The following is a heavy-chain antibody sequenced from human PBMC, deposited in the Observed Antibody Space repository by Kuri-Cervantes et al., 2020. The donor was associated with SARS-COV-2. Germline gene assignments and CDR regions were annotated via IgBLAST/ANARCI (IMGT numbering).Heavy chain of an antibody. V-gene: IGHV4-61*08. CDR1: GGSISSGDYY. CDR2: IYYSGST. D-gene: IGHD6-6*01. Sequence: ESLKISCTVSGGSISSGDYYWSWIRQPPGKGLEWIGYIYYSGSTNYNPSLKSRVTISVDTSKNQFSLKLSSVTAADTAVYYCARGGSSSDHYYYGMDVWGQGTTVTVSS. J-gene: IGHJ6*02. CDR3: ARGGSSSDHYYYGMDV.